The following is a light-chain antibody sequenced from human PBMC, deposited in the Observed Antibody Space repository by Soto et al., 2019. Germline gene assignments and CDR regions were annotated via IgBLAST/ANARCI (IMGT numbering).Light chain of an antibody. CDR3: QQRPNWPLT. V-gene: IGKV3-11*01. J-gene: IGKJ4*01. CDR2: DVS. CDR1: QSISSH. Sequence: EVVLTQSPATLSLSPGERATLACRASQSISSHLAWYQQNPCQEPRLLMSDVSNRVTDIPARFSGSGSGTDVTLTISSIEPEDSAVYYCQQRPNWPLTFGGGTKVEIK.